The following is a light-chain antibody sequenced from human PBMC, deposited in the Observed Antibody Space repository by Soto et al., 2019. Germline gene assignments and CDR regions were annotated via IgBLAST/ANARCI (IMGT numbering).Light chain of an antibody. CDR1: QSVSSY. V-gene: IGKV3-11*01. CDR3: QQRSNWPRMYT. Sequence: EIVLTQSPATLSLSPGERATLSCRASQSVSSYLAWYQQKPGQAPRLLIYDASNMATGIPARFSGSGSGTDFTLTISSLEPEDFAVYSCQQRSNWPRMYTFGQGTKLEIK. J-gene: IGKJ2*01. CDR2: DAS.